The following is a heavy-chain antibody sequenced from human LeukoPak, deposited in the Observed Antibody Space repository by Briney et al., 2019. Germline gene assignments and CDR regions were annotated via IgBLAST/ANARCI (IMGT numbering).Heavy chain of an antibody. V-gene: IGHV1-69*13. CDR1: GGTFSSYA. Sequence: ASVKVSCKASGGTFSSYAISWVRQAPGQGLEWMGGIIPIFGTAKYAQKFQGKVTISADGSTSTAYMELSSLRSEDTAVYYCAQHFYDSSGYSPALDYWGQGTLITVSS. CDR2: IIPIFGTA. J-gene: IGHJ4*02. CDR3: AQHFYDSSGYSPALDY. D-gene: IGHD3-22*01.